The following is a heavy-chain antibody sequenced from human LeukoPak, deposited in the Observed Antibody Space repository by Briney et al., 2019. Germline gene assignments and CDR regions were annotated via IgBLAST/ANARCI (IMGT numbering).Heavy chain of an antibody. V-gene: IGHV4-61*01. CDR3: ARDRRKFDY. Sequence: SETLSLTCTVSGGSISSSSYYWGWIRQPPGKGLEWIGYIYYSGSTNYNPSLKSRVTISVDTSKNQFSLKLSSVTAADTAVYYCARDRRKFDYWGQGTLVTVSS. J-gene: IGHJ4*02. CDR2: IYYSGST. CDR1: GGSISSSSYY.